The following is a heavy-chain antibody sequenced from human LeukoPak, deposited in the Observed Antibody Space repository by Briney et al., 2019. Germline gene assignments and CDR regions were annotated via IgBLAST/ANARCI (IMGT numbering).Heavy chain of an antibody. CDR3: ARDRADRLYSSSWYSPENYFDY. J-gene: IGHJ4*02. D-gene: IGHD6-13*01. CDR1: GFTFSSYS. CDR2: ISSSSSYI. Sequence: PGGSLRLSCAASGFTFSSYSMNWVRQAPGKGLEWVSSISSSSSYIYYADSVKGRFTISRDNAKNSLYLQMNSLRAEDTAVYYCARDRADRLYSSSWYSPENYFDYWGQGTLVTVSS. V-gene: IGHV3-21*01.